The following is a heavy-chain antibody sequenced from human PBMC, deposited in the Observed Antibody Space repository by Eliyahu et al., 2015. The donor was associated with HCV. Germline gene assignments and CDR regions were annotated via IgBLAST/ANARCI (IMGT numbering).Heavy chain of an antibody. CDR1: GFSLSTSGXG. D-gene: IGHD3-10*01. J-gene: IGHJ3*02. Sequence: QITLKESGPTLVKPTQTLTLTCTFSGFSLSTSGXGVGWIRQPPGKALXWLALXYWDDDKRYSPSLKSRLTITKDTSKNQVVLTMTNMDPVDTATYYCAITRGVYYARAFDIWGQGTMVTVSS. CDR2: XYWDDDK. V-gene: IGHV2-5*02. CDR3: AITRGVYYARAFDI.